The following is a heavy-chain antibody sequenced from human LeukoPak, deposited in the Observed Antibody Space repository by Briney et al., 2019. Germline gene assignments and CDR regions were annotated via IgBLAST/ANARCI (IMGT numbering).Heavy chain of an antibody. V-gene: IGHV3-7*01. D-gene: IGHD5-18*01. CDR1: GFTFSTFW. J-gene: IGHJ4*02. CDR2: IKQDGSEK. Sequence: GGSLRLTCTASGFTFSTFWMSWVRQAPGKGLEWVANIKQDGSEKYYVDSVKGRFTISRDNAKKSLYLQMNSLRVEDTAVYYCARDLFSYGRGFDYWGQGTLVSDSS. CDR3: ARDLFSYGRGFDY.